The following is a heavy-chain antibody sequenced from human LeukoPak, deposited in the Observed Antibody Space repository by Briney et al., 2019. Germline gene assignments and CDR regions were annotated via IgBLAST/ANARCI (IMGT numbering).Heavy chain of an antibody. CDR2: IYYSGST. CDR3: ARGGIVATSRAQFDY. Sequence: PSETLSLTCTVSGGSISSYYWSWIRQPPGKGLEWIGYIYYSGSTYYNPSLKSRVTISVDTSKNQFSLKLSSVTAADTAVYYCARGGIVATSRAQFDYWGQGTLVTVSS. J-gene: IGHJ4*02. D-gene: IGHD5-12*01. CDR1: GGSISSYY. V-gene: IGHV4-59*12.